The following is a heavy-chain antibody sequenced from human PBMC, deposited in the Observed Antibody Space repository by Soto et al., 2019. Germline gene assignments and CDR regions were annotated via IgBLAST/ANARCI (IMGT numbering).Heavy chain of an antibody. D-gene: IGHD2-15*01. J-gene: IGHJ1*01. CDR3: ATLPPRIVVTVLPIPS. V-gene: IGHV4-4*02. Sequence: QVQLKQSGPRLARPSGTLSLTCVVSGDSVSSTHWWTWVRQTPGKGLEWIGEVYHTGTTKYNPSLNNRVTISVDKSNNQFSLDLKSVTAADTAVYYCATLPPRIVVTVLPIPSWGQGTLVTVSS. CDR2: VYHTGTT. CDR1: GDSVSSTHW.